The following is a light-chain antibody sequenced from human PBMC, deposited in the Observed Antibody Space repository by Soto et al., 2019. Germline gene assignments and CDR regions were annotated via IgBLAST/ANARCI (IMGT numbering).Light chain of an antibody. J-gene: IGKJ1*01. CDR2: KAS. CDR1: QGISSY. CDR3: QHYNSYSEA. Sequence: DIQMTQSPSTLSVYPGDRVTITWRASQGISSYLAWYQQKPGKAPKLLIYKASTLKSGVPSRFSGSGSGTEFTLTISSLQTDDFATYYCQHYNSYSEAFGQGTKVDIK. V-gene: IGKV1-5*03.